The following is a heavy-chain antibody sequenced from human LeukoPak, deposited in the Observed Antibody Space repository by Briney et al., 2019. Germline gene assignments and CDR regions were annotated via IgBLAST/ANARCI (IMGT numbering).Heavy chain of an antibody. CDR1: GGSISSGSYY. Sequence: SETLSLTCTVSGGSISSGSYYWSWIRQPGGKGLEWIGRIYTSGSTNYNPSLKSRVTISVDTSKNQFSLKLSSVTAADTAVYYCARVAGDYYYYYYMDVWGKGTTVTVSS. CDR3: ARVAGDYYYYYYMDV. J-gene: IGHJ6*03. D-gene: IGHD3-16*01. V-gene: IGHV4-61*02. CDR2: IYTSGST.